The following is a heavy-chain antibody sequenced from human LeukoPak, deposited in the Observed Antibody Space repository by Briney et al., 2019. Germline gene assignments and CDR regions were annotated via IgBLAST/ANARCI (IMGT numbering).Heavy chain of an antibody. CDR1: GYTFTSYG. D-gene: IGHD3-16*01. CDR3: ARVMITFGDPMGDAFDI. V-gene: IGHV1-18*04. CDR2: ISAYNGNT. Sequence: ASVKVSCKASGYTFTSYGISWVRQAPGQGLEWMGWISAYNGNTIYAQKLQGRVTMTTDTSTSTAYMELRSLRSDDTAVYYCARVMITFGDPMGDAFDIWGQGTMVTVSS. J-gene: IGHJ3*02.